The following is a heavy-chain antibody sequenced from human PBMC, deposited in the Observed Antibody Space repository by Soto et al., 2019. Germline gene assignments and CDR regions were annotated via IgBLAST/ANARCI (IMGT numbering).Heavy chain of an antibody. CDR2: IYYSGST. CDR1: GGSLSSYY. V-gene: IGHV4-59*01. D-gene: IGHD2-15*01. Sequence: SETLSLTCTVSGGSLSSYYWSWIRQPPGKGLEWIGYIYYSGSTNYNPSLKSRVTISVDTSKNQFSLKLSSVTAADTAVYYCARVVAVSPRYYYYYYMDVWGKGTTVTVSS. CDR3: ARVVAVSPRYYYYYYMDV. J-gene: IGHJ6*03.